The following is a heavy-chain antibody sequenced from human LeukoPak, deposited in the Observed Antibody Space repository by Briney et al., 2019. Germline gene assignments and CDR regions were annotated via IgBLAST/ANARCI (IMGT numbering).Heavy chain of an antibody. V-gene: IGHV3-30-3*01. J-gene: IGHJ4*02. Sequence: GGSLRVSCAASGFTFSSYAMHWVRQAPGKGVEWVAVISYGGSNKYYADSVKGRFTISRDNSKNTLYLQMNSLRAEDTAVYYCARDDLRGYSYVPDYWGQGTLVTVSS. CDR3: ARDDLRGYSYVPDY. D-gene: IGHD5-18*01. CDR2: ISYGGSNK. CDR1: GFTFSSYA.